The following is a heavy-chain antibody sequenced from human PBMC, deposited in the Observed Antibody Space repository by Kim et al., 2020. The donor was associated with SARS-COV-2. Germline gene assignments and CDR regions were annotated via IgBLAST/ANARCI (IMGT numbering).Heavy chain of an antibody. CDR3: AKRFGSSGSGCQH. V-gene: IGHV3-23*01. D-gene: IGHD3-22*01. Sequence: YYADSVKGRFIISRDNSKNTLHLQMSSLRAESTAVYYCAKRFGSSGSGCQHWSQGALVTVSA. J-gene: IGHJ1*01.